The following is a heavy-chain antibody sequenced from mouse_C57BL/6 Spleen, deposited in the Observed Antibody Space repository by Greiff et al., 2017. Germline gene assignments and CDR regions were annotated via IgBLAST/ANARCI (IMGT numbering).Heavy chain of an antibody. CDR1: GYTFTDYN. D-gene: IGHD1-1*01. J-gene: IGHJ4*01. CDR3: ARCGYYGSSGYYAMDY. CDR2: INPNNGGT. V-gene: IGHV1-22*01. Sequence: EVKLLESGPELVEPGASVKMSCKASGYTFTDYNMPWVKQSHGQSLEWIGYINPNNGGTSYNQKFKGKATLTVHKSSSTAYMELRSLTSEDSAVYYGARCGYYGSSGYYAMDYWGQGTSVTVSS.